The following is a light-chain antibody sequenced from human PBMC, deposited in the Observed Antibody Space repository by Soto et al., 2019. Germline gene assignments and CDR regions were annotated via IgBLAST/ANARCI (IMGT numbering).Light chain of an antibody. V-gene: IGKV4-1*01. CDR2: WAS. Sequence: DLVMTPTPDSLAVSLGERVTINCKSSQSILYSSNNRNYLAWFQQKPGQPPKLLIYWASTRESGVPDRFSGSGSGTDFTLTISGLQAEDVAVYYCQQYYSTPLTFGGGTKVDIK. J-gene: IGKJ4*01. CDR1: QSILYSSNNRNY. CDR3: QQYYSTPLT.